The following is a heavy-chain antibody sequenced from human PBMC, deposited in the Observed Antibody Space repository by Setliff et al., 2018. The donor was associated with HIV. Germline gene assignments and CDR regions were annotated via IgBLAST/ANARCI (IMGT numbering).Heavy chain of an antibody. Sequence: PSETLSLTCAVSGDSISNNNWWSWVRQPPGKGLEWIGEIYHSGGTNYNPSLKSRVTISLDKSKNHFSLELRSVTAADTAVYYCARVITMVWTTFDPWGQGTLVTVSS. J-gene: IGHJ5*02. CDR1: GDSISNNNW. CDR2: IYHSGGT. V-gene: IGHV4-4*02. CDR3: ARVITMVWTTFDP. D-gene: IGHD3-10*01.